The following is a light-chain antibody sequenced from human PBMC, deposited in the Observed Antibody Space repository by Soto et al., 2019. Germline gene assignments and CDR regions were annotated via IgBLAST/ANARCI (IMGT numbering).Light chain of an antibody. J-gene: IGLJ7*01. CDR1: SSNIGSNF. Sequence: QSVLTQPPSASGTPGQRVTMSCSGSSSNIGSNFVYWYQHLPGTAPKLLMYRNNQRPSGVPDRFSGSKSGTSASLAISGLRSGVGLHYYCEEWDDRLNLLFGEGPHRTVL. CDR3: EEWDDRLNLL. CDR2: RNN. V-gene: IGLV1-47*01.